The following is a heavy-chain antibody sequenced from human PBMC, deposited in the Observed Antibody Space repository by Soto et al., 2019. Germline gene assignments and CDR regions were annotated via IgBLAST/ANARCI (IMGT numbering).Heavy chain of an antibody. CDR2: INHSGST. V-gene: IGHV4-34*01. D-gene: IGHD3-10*01. CDR1: GGSFIGYY. CDR3: ARTTYYYGSGQGDFDY. J-gene: IGHJ4*02. Sequence: SETLSLTCAVYGGSFIGYYLSWIRQPPGKGLEWIGEINHSGSTNYNPSLKSRVTISVDTSKNQFSLKLSSVTAADTAVYYCARTTYYYGSGQGDFDYWGQGTLVTVSS.